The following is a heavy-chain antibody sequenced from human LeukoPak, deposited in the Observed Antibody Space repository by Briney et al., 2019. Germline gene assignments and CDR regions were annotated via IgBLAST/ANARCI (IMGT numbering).Heavy chain of an antibody. J-gene: IGHJ4*02. D-gene: IGHD5-24*01. CDR1: GFTFSSYA. CDR3: AKGGPQFFDY. V-gene: IGHV3-23*01. Sequence: GGSLRLSCAASGFTFSSYAMSWVRQAPGKGLEWVSTISGSGGSTYSADSVKGRFTISRDNSRNTLYLQMNSLRAEDTAIYYCAKGGPQFFDYWGQGTLVTVSS. CDR2: ISGSGGST.